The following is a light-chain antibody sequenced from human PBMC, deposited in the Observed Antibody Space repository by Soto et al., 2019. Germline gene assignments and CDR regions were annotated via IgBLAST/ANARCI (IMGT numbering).Light chain of an antibody. CDR3: QKYNSAPFT. CDR1: QDINNF. Sequence: DIQMTQSPSYLSASVGDRVTIACRTSQDINNFLAWYQQKPGKVPWLLIYAASTLQSGVPSRFSGSGSGTDFTLTISGLQPEDVATYYCQKYNSAPFTFGGGTKVEIK. V-gene: IGKV1-27*01. J-gene: IGKJ4*01. CDR2: AAS.